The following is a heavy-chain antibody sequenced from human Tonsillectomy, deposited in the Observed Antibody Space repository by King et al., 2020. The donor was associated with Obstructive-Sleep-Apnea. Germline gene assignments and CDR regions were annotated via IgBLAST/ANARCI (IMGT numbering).Heavy chain of an antibody. CDR2: IRDDGSNM. Sequence: VQLVESGGGVVQPGTSLRLSCTASGFTFSTYGLHWARQAPGKGLEGVAFIRDDGSNMFYADSVKGRFTVSRDNSKNTLYLQMNSLRVEDTALYYCAKPTSNYDFWSGFDYWGQGTLVTVFS. V-gene: IGHV3-30*02. D-gene: IGHD3-3*01. J-gene: IGHJ4*02. CDR3: AKPTSNYDFWSGFDY. CDR1: GFTFSTYG.